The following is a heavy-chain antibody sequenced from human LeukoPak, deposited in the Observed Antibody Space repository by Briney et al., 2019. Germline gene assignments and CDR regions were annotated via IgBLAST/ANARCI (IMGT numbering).Heavy chain of an antibody. D-gene: IGHD5-18*01. CDR3: GSSRDTAVIF. CDR1: GDSVSSNSAA. CDR2: TYYKSKWSN. V-gene: IGHV6-1*01. J-gene: IGHJ6*01. Sequence: TLGLTCAISGDSVSSNSAAWNWIRQSPSRGLEWLGRTYYKSKWSNDYAVSVKSRITINPDTSKNQLSLQLNSVTPEDTAVYYCGSSRDTAVIFLGQGNPATVSS.